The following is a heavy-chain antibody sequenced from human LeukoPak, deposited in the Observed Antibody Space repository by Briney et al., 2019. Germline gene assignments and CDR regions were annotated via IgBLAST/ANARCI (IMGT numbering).Heavy chain of an antibody. CDR1: GGSISSASYY. D-gene: IGHD6-13*01. CDR3: ARGNSSSWPLDY. V-gene: IGHV4-61*02. CDR2: VYTSGST. J-gene: IGHJ4*02. Sequence: SETLSLTCTVSGGSISSASYYWSWIRQPAGKGLEWIGRVYTSGSTKYNPSLESRVTMPVDTSKNQFSLNLSSVTAADTAVYYCARGNSSSWPLDYWGQGTLVTVSP.